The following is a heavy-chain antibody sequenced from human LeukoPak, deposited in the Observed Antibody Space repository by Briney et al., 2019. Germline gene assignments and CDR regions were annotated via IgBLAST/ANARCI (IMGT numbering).Heavy chain of an antibody. Sequence: SETLSLTCTVSGGSISSGGYYWSWIRQPAGKGLEWIGRIYTSGSTNYNPSLKSRVTMSVDTSKNQFSLKLSSVTAADTAVYYCARVYQQQVNWFDPWGQGTLVTVSS. CDR1: GGSISSGGYY. V-gene: IGHV4-61*02. D-gene: IGHD6-13*01. CDR3: ARVYQQQVNWFDP. J-gene: IGHJ5*02. CDR2: IYTSGST.